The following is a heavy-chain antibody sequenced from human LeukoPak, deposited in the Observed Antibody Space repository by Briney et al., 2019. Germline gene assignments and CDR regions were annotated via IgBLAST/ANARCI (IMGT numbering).Heavy chain of an antibody. CDR2: TSPDGSNK. Sequence: GRSLRLSCAASGFPFSAYGIHWVRQAPGKGLEWVAVTSPDGSNKNYIDSLKGRFTISRDNSKSTLYLQMNSLRAEDTAVYYCAKSLSGDYGLYSSYGMDVWGQGTTVTVSS. J-gene: IGHJ6*02. D-gene: IGHD4-17*01. CDR1: GFPFSAYG. V-gene: IGHV3-30*18. CDR3: AKSLSGDYGLYSSYGMDV.